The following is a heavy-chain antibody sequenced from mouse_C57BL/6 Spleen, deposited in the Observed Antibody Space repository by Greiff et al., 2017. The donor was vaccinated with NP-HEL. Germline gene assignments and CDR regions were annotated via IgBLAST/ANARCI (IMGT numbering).Heavy chain of an antibody. V-gene: IGHV1-55*01. CDR3: ARRPYYYGSSYWYFDV. CDR1: GYTFTSYW. CDR2: IYPGSGST. J-gene: IGHJ1*03. Sequence: QVQLKQPGAELVKPGASVKMSCKASGYTFTSYWITWVKQRPGQGLEWIGDIYPGSGSTNYNEKFKSKATLTVDTSSSTAYMQLSSLTSEDSAVYYCARRPYYYGSSYWYFDVWGTGTTVTVSS. D-gene: IGHD1-1*01.